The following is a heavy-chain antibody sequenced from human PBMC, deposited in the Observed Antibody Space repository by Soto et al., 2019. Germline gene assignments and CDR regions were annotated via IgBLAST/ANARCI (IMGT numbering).Heavy chain of an antibody. CDR2: ISAYNGNT. V-gene: IGHV1-18*01. CDR3: ARYFWSGQLPFYFDQ. CDR1: GYTFNSYG. J-gene: IGHJ4*02. D-gene: IGHD3-3*01. Sequence: GYTFNSYGVSWVRQAPGQGLEWMGWISAYNGNTKYSQNLQGRVTMTIDTTTSSAYLEVRSLRSDDTAIYYCARYFWSGQLPFYFDQWGQGTLVTVSS.